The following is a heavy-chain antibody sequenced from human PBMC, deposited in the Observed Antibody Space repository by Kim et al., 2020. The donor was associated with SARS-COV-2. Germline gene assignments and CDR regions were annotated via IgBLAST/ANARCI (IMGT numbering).Heavy chain of an antibody. J-gene: IGHJ4*02. CDR3: AKVDTDGYNYRAETGYYFDY. CDR1: GFTFSSYA. Sequence: GGSLRLSCAASGFTFSSYAMSWVRQAPGKGLEWVSAISGRGGSTYYADSVKGRFTISRDNSKNTLYLQMNSLRAEDTAVYYCAKVDTDGYNYRAETGYYFDYWGQGTLVNVSS. CDR2: ISGRGGST. D-gene: IGHD5-12*01. V-gene: IGHV3-23*01.